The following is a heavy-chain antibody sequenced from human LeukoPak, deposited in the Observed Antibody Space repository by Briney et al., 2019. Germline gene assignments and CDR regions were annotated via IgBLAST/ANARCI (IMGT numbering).Heavy chain of an antibody. J-gene: IGHJ4*02. V-gene: IGHV3-53*01. D-gene: IGHD3-22*01. Sequence: GGPLRLSCAASGFTFSSYAMSWVRQAPGKGLEWVSVIYGGGSTYYADSVKGRFTISRDNSKNTLYLQMNSLRAEDTAVYYCARGAHYYDSSGSFDYWGQGTLVTVSS. CDR2: IYGGGST. CDR1: GFTFSSYA. CDR3: ARGAHYYDSSGSFDY.